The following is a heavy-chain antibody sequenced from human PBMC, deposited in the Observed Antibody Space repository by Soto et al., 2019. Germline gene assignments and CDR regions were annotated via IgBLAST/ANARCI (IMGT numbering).Heavy chain of an antibody. Sequence: ASVKVSCKASGYTFTSYGISWVRQAPGQGLEWMGWISAYNGNTNYAQRLQGRVTMTTDTSTSTAYMELRSLRSDDTAVYYCARDLDPYYDILTGHPGPPDFDYWGQRTLVTVSS. D-gene: IGHD3-9*01. CDR2: ISAYNGNT. V-gene: IGHV1-18*01. J-gene: IGHJ4*02. CDR3: ARDLDPYYDILTGHPGPPDFDY. CDR1: GYTFTSYG.